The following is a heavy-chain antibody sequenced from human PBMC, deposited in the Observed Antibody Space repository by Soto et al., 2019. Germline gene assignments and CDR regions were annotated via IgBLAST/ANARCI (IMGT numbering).Heavy chain of an antibody. CDR2: IIPIFGTA. D-gene: IGHD5-12*01. CDR1: GGTFSSYA. J-gene: IGHJ4*02. Sequence: GASVKVSCKASGGTFSSYAISWVRQAPGQGLEWMGGIIPIFGTANYAQKFQGRVTITADESTSTAYMELSSLRSEDTAVYYCGLWEARGYSGYDYLDYWGQGTLVTVSS. CDR3: GLWEARGYSGYDYLDY. V-gene: IGHV1-69*13.